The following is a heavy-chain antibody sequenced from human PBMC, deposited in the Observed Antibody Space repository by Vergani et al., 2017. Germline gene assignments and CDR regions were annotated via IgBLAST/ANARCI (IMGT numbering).Heavy chain of an antibody. CDR2: INPNSGGT. J-gene: IGHJ6*02. CDR3: AKIAYPGIAXAGSHYYYYYGMDV. Sequence: QVQLVQSGAEVKKPGASVEVSCKASGYTFTGYYMHWVRQAPGQGLEWMGWINPNSGGTNYAQKFQGRVTMTRDTSISTAYMELSRLRSDDTAVYYCAKIAYPGIAXAGSHYYYYYGMDVWGQGTTVTVSS. CDR1: GYTFTGYY. D-gene: IGHD6-13*01. V-gene: IGHV1-2*02.